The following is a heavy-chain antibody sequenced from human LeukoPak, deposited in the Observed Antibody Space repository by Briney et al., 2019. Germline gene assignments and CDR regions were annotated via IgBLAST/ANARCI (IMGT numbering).Heavy chain of an antibody. V-gene: IGHV4-4*07. Sequence: PSETLSLTCAVSGGSISGYFWSWIRQPAGKGLEWIGRIHDNGDSNHNPPLKLRATMALDTSGNQVSLQLTSVTAADTAVYYCARAPSGCGGTCPSDHWGPETLVTVSS. D-gene: IGHD2-15*01. CDR3: ARAPSGCGGTCPSDH. J-gene: IGHJ4*02. CDR1: GGSISGYF. CDR2: IHDNGDS.